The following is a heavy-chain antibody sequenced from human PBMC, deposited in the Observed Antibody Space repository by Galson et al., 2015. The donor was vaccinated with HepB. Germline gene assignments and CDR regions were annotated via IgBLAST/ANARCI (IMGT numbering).Heavy chain of an antibody. D-gene: IGHD3-10*01. CDR3: AREFRSAVDY. CDR2: TYYRSKWYS. V-gene: IGHV6-1*01. CDR1: GDSVSSKNAA. Sequence: CAISGDSVSSKNAAWNWIRQSPSRGLEWLGRTYYRSKWYSEYAVSVQSRITINPDTSKNQFSLQLNSATPDDTAVYYCAREFRSAVDYWGQGTLVTVSS. J-gene: IGHJ4*02.